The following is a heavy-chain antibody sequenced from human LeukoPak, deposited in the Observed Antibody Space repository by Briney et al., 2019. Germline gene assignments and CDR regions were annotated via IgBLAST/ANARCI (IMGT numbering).Heavy chain of an antibody. CDR2: IYHSGST. Sequence: KPSETLSLTCAVSGYSISSGYYWGWIRQSPGKGLEWIGSIYHSGSTYYNPSLKSRVTISVDTSKNQFSLKLSSVTAADTAVYYCARGEVVVVPAAIRFDPWGQGTLVTVSS. J-gene: IGHJ5*02. D-gene: IGHD2-2*01. V-gene: IGHV4-38-2*01. CDR3: ARGEVVVVPAAIRFDP. CDR1: GYSISSGYY.